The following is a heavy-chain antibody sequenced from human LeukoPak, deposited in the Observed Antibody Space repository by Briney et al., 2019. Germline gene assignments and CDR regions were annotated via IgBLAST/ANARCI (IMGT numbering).Heavy chain of an antibody. Sequence: ASVKVSCKAPGYTFTGYYMHWVRQAPGQGLEWMGWVNPNSGGTNYAQKFQGRVTMTRDTSISTAYMELSRLRSDDTAVYYCARGRNYYDSSAPPPVDYWGQGTLVTVSS. D-gene: IGHD3-22*01. J-gene: IGHJ4*02. CDR2: VNPNSGGT. V-gene: IGHV1-2*02. CDR1: GYTFTGYY. CDR3: ARGRNYYDSSAPPPVDY.